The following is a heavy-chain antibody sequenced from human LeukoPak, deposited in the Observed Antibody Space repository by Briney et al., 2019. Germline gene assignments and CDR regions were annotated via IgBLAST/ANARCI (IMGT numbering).Heavy chain of an antibody. V-gene: IGHV1-24*01. CDR3: AAELDDDIMTGYSQP. D-gene: IGHD3-9*01. CDR2: FDPEDGET. J-gene: IGHJ5*02. CDR1: GYTLTELS. Sequence: GASVKVSCKVSGYTLTELSMHWVRQAPGKGLEWMGGFDPEDGETIYAQKFQGRVTMTEDTSTDTAYMELSSLRSEDTAVYYCAAELDDDIMTGYSQPWGQGTLVTVSS.